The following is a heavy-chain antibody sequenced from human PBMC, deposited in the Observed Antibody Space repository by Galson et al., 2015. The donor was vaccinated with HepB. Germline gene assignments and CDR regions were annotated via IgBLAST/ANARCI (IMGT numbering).Heavy chain of an antibody. Sequence: SLRLSCAASGFTFSSYSMNWVRQAPGKGLEWVSYISSSSSTIYYADSVKGRFTISRDNAKNSLYLQMNSLRDEDTAVYYCARERIDWALDAFDIWGQGTMVTVSS. CDR1: GFTFSSYS. CDR2: ISSSSSTI. J-gene: IGHJ3*02. CDR3: ARERIDWALDAFDI. V-gene: IGHV3-48*02. D-gene: IGHD3-9*01.